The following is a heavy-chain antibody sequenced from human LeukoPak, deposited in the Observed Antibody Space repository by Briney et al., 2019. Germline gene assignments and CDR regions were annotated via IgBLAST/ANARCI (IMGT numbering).Heavy chain of an antibody. Sequence: SETLSLTCTVSGGSISSGDYYWSWIRQPPGKGLEWIGYIYYSGSTYYNPSLKSRVTISVDTSKNQFSLKLSSVIAADTAVYYCARGTPGYSSGWYPPTDYWGQGTLVTVSS. J-gene: IGHJ4*02. CDR2: IYYSGST. V-gene: IGHV4-30-4*08. CDR1: GGSISSGDYY. CDR3: ARGTPGYSSGWYPPTDY. D-gene: IGHD6-19*01.